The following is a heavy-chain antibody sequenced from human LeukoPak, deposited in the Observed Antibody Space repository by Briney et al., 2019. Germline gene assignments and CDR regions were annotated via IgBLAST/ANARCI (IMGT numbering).Heavy chain of an antibody. CDR3: AKVGGSSNWFDP. CDR1: GFTFSSYA. V-gene: IGHV3-23*01. CDR2: ISGSGGST. Sequence: GASLRLSCAASGFTFSSYAMSWVRQAPGKGLEWVSAISGSGGSTYYADSVKGRFTISRDNSKNTLYLQMNSLRAEDTAVYYCAKVGGSSNWFDPWGQGTLVTVSS. D-gene: IGHD1-26*01. J-gene: IGHJ5*02.